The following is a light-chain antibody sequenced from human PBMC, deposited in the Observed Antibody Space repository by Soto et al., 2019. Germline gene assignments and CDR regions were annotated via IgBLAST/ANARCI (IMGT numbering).Light chain of an antibody. Sequence: NFMLTHPHSMSESPGKTVTISCTRSSGSIASSYVQWYQQRPGSSPSIVIYEDDQSSSGVPDRFSGSIDRSSNSASLTISGRTSEAASDYYCQSDGSATVIFGGGTKLTVL. V-gene: IGLV6-57*01. CDR3: QSDGSATVI. CDR1: SGSIASSY. J-gene: IGLJ2*01. CDR2: EDD.